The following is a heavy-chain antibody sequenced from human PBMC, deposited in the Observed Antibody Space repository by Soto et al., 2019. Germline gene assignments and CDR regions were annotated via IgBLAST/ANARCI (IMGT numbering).Heavy chain of an antibody. CDR2: ISDSGGRT. D-gene: IGHD3-10*01. V-gene: IGHV3-23*01. CDR3: AKDEIDSSFGELSITPHFQY. J-gene: IGHJ1*01. Sequence: GGSLRLSCAASGFTFTNYAMNWVRQAPGKALEWVSAISDSGGRTHYADSVKGRFAISRDNSKNTLYLQMSSLRAEDTAVYYCAKDEIDSSFGELSITPHFQYWGQGTLVTVSS. CDR1: GFTFTNYA.